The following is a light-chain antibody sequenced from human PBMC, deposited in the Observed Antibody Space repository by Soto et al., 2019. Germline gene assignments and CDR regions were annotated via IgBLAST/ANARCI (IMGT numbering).Light chain of an antibody. CDR1: ERVAKW. CDR3: QQYKIRST. J-gene: IGKJ1*01. V-gene: IGKV1-5*01. CDR2: DVS. Sequence: DIQMTQSPSSLSASVGATVTITCRASERVAKWLAWYHQKPGNAPKVMIYDVSKLGSGVPSRFSGSDSETEFTLSITGLQPEDSATYFCQQYKIRSTFGQGTNVEV.